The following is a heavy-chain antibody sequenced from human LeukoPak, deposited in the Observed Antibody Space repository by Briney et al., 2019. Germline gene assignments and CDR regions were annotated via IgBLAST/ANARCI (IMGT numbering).Heavy chain of an antibody. V-gene: IGHV4-34*01. D-gene: IGHD2-15*01. CDR1: RGSFSGYY. CDR2: INHSGST. Sequence: ETLSLTCAVYRGSFSGYYWSWIRQPPGKGLEWIGQINHSGSTNYNPSLGSRVTISADTSNNQFFLKLNSVTAADTAVYYCAGEDRNLGSWGQGTPVTVSS. CDR3: AGEDRNLGS. J-gene: IGHJ4*02.